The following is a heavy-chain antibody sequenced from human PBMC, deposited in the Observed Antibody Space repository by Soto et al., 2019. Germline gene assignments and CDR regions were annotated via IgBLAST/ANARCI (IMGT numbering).Heavy chain of an antibody. CDR2: MNPNNGNA. Sequence: ASVKLSCKASGFTFITYDFSWVRQAAGRGLEWMGWMNPNNGNAGFAQKFRGRINMTRNTSISTAYLELSSLRSDDSAVYFCARRKERSGPYYIDLWGQGTQVTVSS. CDR3: ARRKERSGPYYIDL. D-gene: IGHD6-25*01. J-gene: IGHJ4*02. V-gene: IGHV1-8*01. CDR1: GFTFITYD.